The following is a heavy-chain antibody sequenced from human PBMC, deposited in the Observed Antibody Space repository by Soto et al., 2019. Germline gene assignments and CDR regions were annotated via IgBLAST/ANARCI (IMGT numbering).Heavy chain of an antibody. CDR3: ARDPQGYCSGGGCYELDH. CDR1: GYIFTSYY. CDR2: INPSGGST. D-gene: IGHD2-15*01. V-gene: IGHV1-46*01. J-gene: IGHJ4*02. Sequence: ASVKVSCKASGYIFTSYYLHWVRQAPGQGLEWMGIINPSGGSTTYAQKFQGRVTMTRDTSTSTVYMDLSSLRSEDTAVYYCARDPQGYCSGGGCYELDHWGQGTPVTVSS.